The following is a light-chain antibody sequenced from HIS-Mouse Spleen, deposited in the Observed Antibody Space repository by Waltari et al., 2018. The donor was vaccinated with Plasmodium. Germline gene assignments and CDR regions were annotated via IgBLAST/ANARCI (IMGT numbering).Light chain of an antibody. V-gene: IGKV3-15*01. J-gene: IGKJ2*01. Sequence: EIVMTQSPATLSVSPGERATLSCRASQRVSSNLAWYQQKPGLAPRLLIYGASTRATGIPARFSGSGSGTEFTLTISSMQSEDFAVYYCQQNNNWPPYTFGQGTKLEIK. CDR2: GAS. CDR3: QQNNNWPPYT. CDR1: QRVSSN.